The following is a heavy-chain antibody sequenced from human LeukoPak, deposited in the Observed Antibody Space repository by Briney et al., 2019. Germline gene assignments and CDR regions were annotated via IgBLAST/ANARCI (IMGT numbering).Heavy chain of an antibody. CDR3: ATMRGYCSSPTCQDS. Sequence: SETLSLTCAVYGGPFSGHYWRWIRQPPGKGLEWIGEINHSGSANYSPSLKSRVTLSVVTSKNQFSLKLSSVTAADTAMYYCATMRGYCSSPTCQDSWGQGTLVTVSS. V-gene: IGHV4-34*01. J-gene: IGHJ4*02. CDR1: GGPFSGHY. D-gene: IGHD2-2*01. CDR2: INHSGSA.